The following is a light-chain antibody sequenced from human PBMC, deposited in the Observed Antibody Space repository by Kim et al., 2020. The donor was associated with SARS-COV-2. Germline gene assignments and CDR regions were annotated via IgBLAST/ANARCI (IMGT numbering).Light chain of an antibody. CDR2: DVS. J-gene: IGLJ2*01. CDR1: SSDVGGYNY. Sequence: QYALTQPASVSGSPGQSITVSCTGTSSDVGGYNYVSWYQQHPGKAPKLMIYDVSKRPSGVSNRFSGSKSGNTASLTISGLQAEDEGDYYCSSYTSSSTPLFGGGTKVTVL. CDR3: SSYTSSSTPL. V-gene: IGLV2-14*03.